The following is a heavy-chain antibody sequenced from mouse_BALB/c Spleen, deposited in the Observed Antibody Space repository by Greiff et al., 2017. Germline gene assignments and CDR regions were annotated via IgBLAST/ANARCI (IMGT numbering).Heavy chain of an antibody. CDR1: GYSITSDYA. CDR2: ISYSGST. J-gene: IGHJ4*01. V-gene: IGHV3-2*02. Sequence: EVKLQESGPGLVKPSQSLSLTCTVTGYSITSDYAWNWIRQFPGNKLEWMGYISYSGSTSYNPSLKSRISITRDTSKNQFFLQLNSVTTEDTATYYCARWRGYAMDYWGQGTSVTVSS. CDR3: ARWRGYAMDY.